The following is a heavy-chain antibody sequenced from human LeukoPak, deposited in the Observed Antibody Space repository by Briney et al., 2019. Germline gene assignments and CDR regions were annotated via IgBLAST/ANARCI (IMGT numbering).Heavy chain of an antibody. CDR2: ISYDGSNK. CDR3: AKARVYYYDSSGFDY. V-gene: IGHV3-30*04. D-gene: IGHD3-22*01. J-gene: IGHJ4*02. Sequence: PGRSLRLSCAASGFTFSSYAMHWVRQAPGKGLEWVAVISYDGSNKYYADSVKGRFTISRDNSKNTLYLQMNSLRAEDTAVYYCAKARVYYYDSSGFDYWGQGTLVTVSS. CDR1: GFTFSSYA.